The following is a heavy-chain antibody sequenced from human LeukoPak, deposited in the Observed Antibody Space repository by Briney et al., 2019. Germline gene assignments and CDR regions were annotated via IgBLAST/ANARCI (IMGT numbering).Heavy chain of an antibody. D-gene: IGHD6-19*01. CDR3: ARAVSGRFDY. J-gene: IGHJ4*02. CDR2: IYYSGST. Sequence: PSETLSLTCTVSGGSMSPYHWGWIRQPPGKGVEWTGYIYYSGSTNYNPSLNSRVTISVDTSKNQFSLRLSSVTAADTAIYYCARAVSGRFDYWGQGTLVTVSS. V-gene: IGHV4-59*08. CDR1: GGSMSPYH.